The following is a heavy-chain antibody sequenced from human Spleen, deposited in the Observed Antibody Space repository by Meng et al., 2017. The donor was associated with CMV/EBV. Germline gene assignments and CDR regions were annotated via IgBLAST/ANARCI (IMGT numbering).Heavy chain of an antibody. D-gene: IGHD2-8*02. CDR1: GYMFSGAA. CDR3: TRLWSTGGFDP. CDR2: IRTSGNNYAA. J-gene: IGHJ5*02. Sequence: GESLKISCAASGYMFSGAAIHWVRQASGKGLEWVGRIRTSGNNYAAEYAASVEGRFTTSRDDSKRTAYLQMNSLKTEDTAVYYCTRLWSTGGFDPWGQGTLVTVSS. V-gene: IGHV3-73*01.